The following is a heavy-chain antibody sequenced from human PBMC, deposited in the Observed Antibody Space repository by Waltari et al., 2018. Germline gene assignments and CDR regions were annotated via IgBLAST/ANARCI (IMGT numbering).Heavy chain of an antibody. CDR3: ARLYCSSTSCYTGWFDP. V-gene: IGHV4-34*01. CDR1: GGSFSGYY. CDR2: INHSGST. Sequence: QVQLQQWGAGLLTPSETLSLTCAVYGGSFSGYYWSWIRQPPGKGLEWIGEINHSGSTNYNPSLKSRVTISVDTSKNQFSLKLSSVTAADTAVYYCARLYCSSTSCYTGWFDPWGQGTLVTVSS. J-gene: IGHJ5*02. D-gene: IGHD2-2*02.